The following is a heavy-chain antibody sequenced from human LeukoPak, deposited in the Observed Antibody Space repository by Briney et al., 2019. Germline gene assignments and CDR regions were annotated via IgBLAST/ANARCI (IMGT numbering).Heavy chain of an antibody. CDR1: GFTFSDYY. V-gene: IGHV3-11*04. CDR3: ARAKAYSGNYLHAFDI. Sequence: GGSLRLSCAASGFTFSDYYMSWIRQAPGKGLEWVSYISSSGSTIYYADSVKGRFTISRDNAKNSLYLQMNSLRAEDTAVYYCARAKAYSGNYLHAFDIWGQGTMVTVSS. J-gene: IGHJ3*02. CDR2: ISSSGSTI. D-gene: IGHD1-26*01.